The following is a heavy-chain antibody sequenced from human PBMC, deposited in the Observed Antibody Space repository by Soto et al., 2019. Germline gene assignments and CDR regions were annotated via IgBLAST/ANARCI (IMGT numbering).Heavy chain of an antibody. J-gene: IGHJ6*02. CDR3: ARALTYYYGSGSSDRYYYYYGMDV. D-gene: IGHD3-10*01. Sequence: LSLTCTVSGGSISSGGYYWSWIRQHPGKGLEWIGYIYYSGSTYYNPSLKSRVTISVDTSKNQFSLKLSSVTAADTAVYYCARALTYYYGSGSSDRYYYYYGMDVWGQGTTVTVSS. CDR2: IYYSGST. CDR1: GGSISSGGYY. V-gene: IGHV4-31*03.